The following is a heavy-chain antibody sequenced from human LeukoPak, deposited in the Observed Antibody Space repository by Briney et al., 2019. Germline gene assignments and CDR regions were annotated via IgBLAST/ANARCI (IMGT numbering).Heavy chain of an antibody. CDR1: GFTFSSYA. CDR2: ISGSGGST. V-gene: IGHV3-23*01. J-gene: IGHJ4*02. CDR3: AKPNYGDFSFDY. Sequence: GGSLSLSCAASGFTFSSYAMSWVRQAPGKGLEWVSAISGSGGSTYYAGSVKGRFTISRDNSKNTLYLQMNRLRAEDTAVYYCAKPNYGDFSFDYWGQGTLITVSS. D-gene: IGHD4-17*01.